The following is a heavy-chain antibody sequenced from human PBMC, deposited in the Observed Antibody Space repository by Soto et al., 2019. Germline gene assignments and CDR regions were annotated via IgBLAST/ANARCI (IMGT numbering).Heavy chain of an antibody. CDR2: ISESSSHI. Sequence: EVQLVESGGGLVKPGGSLRLSCAVSGFTFSTYCMNWVRQAPGRGLEWVSYISESSSHIYYGDSVRGRFIISRDNAKNSVYLQMNSLRAEDTAVYYCARDGSKWLKYGYFDLWGRGTLVTVSS. CDR1: GFTFSTYC. CDR3: ARDGSKWLKYGYFDL. J-gene: IGHJ2*01. V-gene: IGHV3-21*01. D-gene: IGHD5-12*01.